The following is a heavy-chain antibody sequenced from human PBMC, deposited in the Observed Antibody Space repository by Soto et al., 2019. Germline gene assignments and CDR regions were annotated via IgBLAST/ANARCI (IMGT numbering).Heavy chain of an antibody. CDR3: ARATHSSSLDSNSDYMDV. CDR1: GFTFSSYS. D-gene: IGHD6-6*01. J-gene: IGHJ6*03. Sequence: EVQLVESGGGLVKPGGSLRLSCAASGFTFSSYSMNWVRQAPGKGLEWVSSISSSSSYIYYADSVKGRFTISRDNAKNSLYLQMNSLRAEDTAVYCCARATHSSSLDSNSDYMDVLGKGTTVTVSS. V-gene: IGHV3-21*01. CDR2: ISSSSSYI.